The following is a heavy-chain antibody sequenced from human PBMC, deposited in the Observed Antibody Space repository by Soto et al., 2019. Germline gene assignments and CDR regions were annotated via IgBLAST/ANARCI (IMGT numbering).Heavy chain of an antibody. CDR2: ISSSSSYI. J-gene: IGHJ4*02. Sequence: GGSLRLSCAASGFTFSSYTMHWVRQAPGTGLEWVSSISSSSSYIYYADSLKGRLTVSRDNAKNSVYLQMNSLRAEDTAVYYCASSYSSSSGGLWGFDYWGQGTLVTVSS. D-gene: IGHD6-6*01. CDR1: GFTFSSYT. CDR3: ASSYSSSSGGLWGFDY. V-gene: IGHV3-21*01.